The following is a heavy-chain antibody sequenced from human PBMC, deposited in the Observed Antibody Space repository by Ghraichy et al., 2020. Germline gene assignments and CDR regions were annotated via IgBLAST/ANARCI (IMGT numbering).Heavy chain of an antibody. CDR1: GGSISSYY. J-gene: IGHJ2*01. CDR3: ARVGGLRFLEWLRPNWYFDL. D-gene: IGHD3-3*01. Sequence: SETLSLTCTVSGGSISSYYWSWIRQPPGKGLEWIGYIYYSGSTNYNPSLKSRVTISVDTSKNQFSLKLSSVTAADTAVYYCARVGGLRFLEWLRPNWYFDLWGRGTLVTVSS. CDR2: IYYSGST. V-gene: IGHV4-59*01.